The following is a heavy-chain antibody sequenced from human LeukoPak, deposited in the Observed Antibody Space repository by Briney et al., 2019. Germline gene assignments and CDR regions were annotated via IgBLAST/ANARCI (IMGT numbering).Heavy chain of an antibody. D-gene: IGHD3-16*02. CDR3: ARDMDYYVWGSYRYYFDY. V-gene: IGHV3-23*01. Sequence: GGSLRLSCAASGFTFSSFGMSWVRQVPGKGLEWVSSISSGAGSTYYADSVKGRFTISRDNSKNSLYLQMTSLRAEDTAVYYCARDMDYYVWGSYRYYFDYWGQGTLVTVSS. CDR2: ISSGAGST. J-gene: IGHJ4*02. CDR1: GFTFSSFG.